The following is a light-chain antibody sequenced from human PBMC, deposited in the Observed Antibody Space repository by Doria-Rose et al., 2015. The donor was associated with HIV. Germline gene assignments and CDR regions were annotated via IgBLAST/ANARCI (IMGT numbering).Light chain of an antibody. V-gene: IGKV1-5*03. CDR3: QQYQSPVS. CDR2: QAS. CDR1: QNIDVW. J-gene: IGKJ4*01. Sequence: DIQLTQSPSTLSASVGDRVTITCRASQNIDVWLAWYQQKPGKAPKLLIYQASNLQGGGPSRFGGSGSGTEFTLTISSLQPEDFATYYCQQYQSPVSFGGGTTVEI.